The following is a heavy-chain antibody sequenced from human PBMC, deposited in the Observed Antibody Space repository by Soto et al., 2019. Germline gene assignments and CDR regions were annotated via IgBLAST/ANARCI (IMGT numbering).Heavy chain of an antibody. V-gene: IGHV1-8*01. CDR3: ARGRYSSGWYPGYFDL. CDR2: INPNSGTT. D-gene: IGHD6-19*01. Sequence: GTSVKLSCEASGGSFRSYAISWVRQAPRQGLEWMGWINPNSGTTNYAQKFQGRVTMTRNTSISTAYMELSSLRSEDTAVYYCARGRYSSGWYPGYFDLWGRGTLVTVSS. J-gene: IGHJ2*01. CDR1: GGSFRSYA.